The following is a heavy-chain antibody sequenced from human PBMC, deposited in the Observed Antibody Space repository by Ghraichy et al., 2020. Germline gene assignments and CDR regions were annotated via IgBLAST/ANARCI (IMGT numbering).Heavy chain of an antibody. CDR2: INSDGSST. CDR3: ASSVSPDAFDI. V-gene: IGHV3-74*01. Sequence: GGSLRLSCAAYGFTFSSYWMHWVRQAPGKGLVWVSRINSDGSSTSYADSVKGRFTISRDNAKNTLYLQMNSLRAEDTAVYYCASSVSPDAFDIWGQGTMVTVSS. J-gene: IGHJ3*02. CDR1: GFTFSSYW.